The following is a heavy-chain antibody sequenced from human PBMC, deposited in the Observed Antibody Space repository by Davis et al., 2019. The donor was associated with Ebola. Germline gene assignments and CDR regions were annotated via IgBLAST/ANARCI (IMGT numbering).Heavy chain of an antibody. D-gene: IGHD3-10*01. V-gene: IGHV3-21*04. Sequence: GGSLRLSCAASGFTFSSYSMNWVRQAPGKGLEWVSSISSSSSYIYYADSVKGRFTISRDNSKNTLYLQMNSLRADDTAVYYCAKRHYYGSGSLDYWGQGILVTVSS. CDR3: AKRHYYGSGSLDY. CDR2: ISSSSSYI. CDR1: GFTFSSYS. J-gene: IGHJ4*02.